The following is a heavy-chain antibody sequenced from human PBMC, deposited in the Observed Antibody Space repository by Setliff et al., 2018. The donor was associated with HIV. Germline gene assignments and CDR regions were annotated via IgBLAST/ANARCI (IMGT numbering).Heavy chain of an antibody. V-gene: IGHV3-7*05. Sequence: GGSLRLSCAASGFLFHTYWMSWVRQAPGKGLEWVANIKEDGSEKYYVDSVKGRFTISRDNAENSLYLQMNSLTAEDTAVYYCAREVTSFEAFDLWGQGTMVTVSS. D-gene: IGHD2-21*02. J-gene: IGHJ3*01. CDR3: AREVTSFEAFDL. CDR2: IKEDGSEK. CDR1: GFLFHTYW.